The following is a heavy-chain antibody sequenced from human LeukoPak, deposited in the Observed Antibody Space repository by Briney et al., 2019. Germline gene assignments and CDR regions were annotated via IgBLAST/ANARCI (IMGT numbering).Heavy chain of an antibody. CDR2: ISAYNGNT. V-gene: IGHV1-18*01. J-gene: IGHJ3*02. CDR3: ARETGLLWFGEPRAFDI. CDR1: GYSFTSYG. Sequence: GESLKISCKGSGYSFTSYGISWVRQAPGQGLEWMGWISAYNGNTNYAQKLQGRVTMTTDTSTSTAYMELRSLGSDDTAVYYCARETGLLWFGEPRAFDIWGQGTMVTVSS. D-gene: IGHD3-10*01.